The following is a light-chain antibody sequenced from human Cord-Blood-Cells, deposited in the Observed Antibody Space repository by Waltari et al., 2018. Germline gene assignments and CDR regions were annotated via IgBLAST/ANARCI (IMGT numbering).Light chain of an antibody. V-gene: IGLV2-23*02. J-gene: IGLJ3*02. CDR1: SSDVGSYNL. CDR3: CSYAGSSTFGV. Sequence: QSALTQPASVSGSPGQSITISCTGTSSDVGSYNLVSWYQQHPGKAPKLMIYEVSKRSSGVSNRVSGSKSGNTASLTISGLQAEDEADYYCCSYAGSSTFGVFGGGTKLTVL. CDR2: EVS.